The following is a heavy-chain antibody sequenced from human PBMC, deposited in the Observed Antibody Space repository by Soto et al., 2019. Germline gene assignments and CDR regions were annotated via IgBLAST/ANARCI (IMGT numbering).Heavy chain of an antibody. CDR1: RFSRSTTAVG. Sequence: QSTLKESGPTLVTPIQTLTLTCTFSRFSRSTTAVGVGWIRHPPVKALELLALIYSNDAKRYSPSLKCRLTITKDTAKNQVVLTMTIMDPVDPATLYCGQWVYSTGGSDYWGQGTLVTVSS. V-gene: IGHV2-5*01. J-gene: IGHJ4*02. CDR3: GQWVYSTGGSDY. CDR2: IYSNDAK. D-gene: IGHD6-19*01.